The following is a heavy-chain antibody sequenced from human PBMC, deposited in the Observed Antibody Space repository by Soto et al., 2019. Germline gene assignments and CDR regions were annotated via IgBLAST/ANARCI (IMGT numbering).Heavy chain of an antibody. CDR3: AHRVDYRLSWNTGYFDH. V-gene: IGHV2-5*02. CDR1: GFSLSTTGVA. D-gene: IGHD4-4*01. J-gene: IGHJ4*02. CDR2: IYWDDDN. Sequence: QITLKESGPPLVKPTQTLTLTCSFSGFSLSTTGVAVGWIRQPPGKALECLVLIYWDDDNRYSPSLKSRLTITKDASKNQVVLTMTDMDPVDTATYHCAHRVDYRLSWNTGYFDHWGQGTLVTVSS.